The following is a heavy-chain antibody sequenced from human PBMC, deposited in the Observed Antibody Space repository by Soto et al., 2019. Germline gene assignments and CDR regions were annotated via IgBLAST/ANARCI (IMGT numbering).Heavy chain of an antibody. CDR2: VIPIFGTP. D-gene: IGHD2-15*01. V-gene: IGHV1-69*01. Sequence: QVQLVQSGAEVKKPGSSVKVSCKAPGGTFSTYAISWVRQAPGQGLEWMGGVIPIFGTPKYAPKFQGRVTITADESTSRGYMELRSLRSEDTAVYYCARSQGGSSSLDIYYYYYYGMDVWGQGTTVTVSS. CDR1: GGTFSTYA. J-gene: IGHJ6*02. CDR3: ARSQGGSSSLDIYYYYYYGMDV.